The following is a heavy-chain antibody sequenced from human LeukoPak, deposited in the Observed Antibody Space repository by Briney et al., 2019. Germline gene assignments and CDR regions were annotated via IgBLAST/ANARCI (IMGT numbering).Heavy chain of an antibody. CDR1: GFTFSSYW. Sequence: GGSLRLSCAASGFTFSSYWMSWVRQAPGKGLEWVANIKQDGSEKYYVDSVKGRFTISRDNAKNSLYLQMNSLRAEDTAVYYCAREGGGGDRSAYGMDVWGQGTTVTVSS. V-gene: IGHV3-7*01. D-gene: IGHD2-21*02. CDR2: IKQDGSEK. J-gene: IGHJ6*02. CDR3: AREGGGGDRSAYGMDV.